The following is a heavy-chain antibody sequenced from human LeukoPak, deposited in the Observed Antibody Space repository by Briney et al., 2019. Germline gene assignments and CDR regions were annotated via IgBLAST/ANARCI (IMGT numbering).Heavy chain of an antibody. V-gene: IGHV3-66*01. CDR3: AKVQTPYCSSTSCYNFDY. CDR1: GFTVSSNY. D-gene: IGHD2-2*02. J-gene: IGHJ4*02. Sequence: GGSLRLSCAASGFTVSSNYMSWVRQAPGKGLEWVSVIYSGGSTYYSDSVKGRFTISRDNSKNTLYLQINSLRAEDTAVYYWAKVQTPYCSSTSCYNFDYWGQGTLVTVSS. CDR2: IYSGGST.